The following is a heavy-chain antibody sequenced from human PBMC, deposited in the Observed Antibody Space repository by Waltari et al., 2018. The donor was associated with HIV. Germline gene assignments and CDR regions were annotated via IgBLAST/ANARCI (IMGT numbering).Heavy chain of an antibody. CDR3: ARGPQDYPKYYFDY. CDR1: GYTSTSYE. CDR2: MNPNSGNT. D-gene: IGHD4-17*01. J-gene: IGHJ4*02. Sequence: QVQLVQSGAEVKKPGASVKVSCKAPGYTSTSYEIQWVRQATGQGLEWLGWMNPNSGNTGYAQRFQGRVTMTRNTSISTAYMELSSLRSEDTAVYFCARGPQDYPKYYFDYWGQGTLVTVSS. V-gene: IGHV1-8*01.